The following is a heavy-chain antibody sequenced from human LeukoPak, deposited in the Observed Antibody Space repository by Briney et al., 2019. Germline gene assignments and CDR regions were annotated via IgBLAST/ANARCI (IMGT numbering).Heavy chain of an antibody. V-gene: IGHV3-9*03. CDR3: AEDTTRWGRPGAFDI. J-gene: IGHJ3*02. Sequence: QPGRSLRLSCAASGFTFDDYAMHWVRQAPGKGLEWVSGISWNSGSIGYADSVKGRFTISRDNAKNSLYLQMNSLRAEDMALYYCAEDTTRWGRPGAFDIWGQGTMVTVSS. CDR1: GFTFDDYA. CDR2: ISWNSGSI. D-gene: IGHD7-27*01.